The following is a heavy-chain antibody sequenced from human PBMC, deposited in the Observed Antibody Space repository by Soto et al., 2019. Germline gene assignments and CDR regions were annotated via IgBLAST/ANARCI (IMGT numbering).Heavy chain of an antibody. Sequence: PSQTLSLTCAIFGDSVSSYSVAWNWIRQSPSRGLEWLGRTYYRSKWYNDYAVSLKSRITINPDTSKNQFSLQLNSVTPEDTAVYYCARYPVNIAAAPFDYWGQGTLVTVSS. J-gene: IGHJ4*02. CDR3: ARYPVNIAAAPFDY. V-gene: IGHV6-1*01. D-gene: IGHD6-13*01. CDR1: GDSVSSYSVA. CDR2: TYYRSKWYN.